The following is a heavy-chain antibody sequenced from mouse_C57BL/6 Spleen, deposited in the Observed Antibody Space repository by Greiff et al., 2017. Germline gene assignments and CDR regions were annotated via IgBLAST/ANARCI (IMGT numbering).Heavy chain of an antibody. J-gene: IGHJ4*01. V-gene: IGHV2-6-1*01. Sequence: VMLVESGPGLVAPSQSLSITCTVSGFSLTSYGVHWVRQPPGKGLEWLVVIWSDGSTTYNSALKSRLSISKDNSKSQVFLKMNSLQTDDTAMYXCARHDYDYDGGAMDYWGQGTSVTVSS. D-gene: IGHD2-4*01. CDR3: ARHDYDYDGGAMDY. CDR1: GFSLTSYG. CDR2: IWSDGST.